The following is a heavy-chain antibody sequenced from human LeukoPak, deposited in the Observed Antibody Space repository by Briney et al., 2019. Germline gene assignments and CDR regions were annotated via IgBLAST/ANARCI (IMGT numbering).Heavy chain of an antibody. CDR2: IYHSGST. Sequence: SQTLSLTCAVSGGSISSGGYSWNWIRQPPGKGLEWIGYIYHSGSTYYNPSLKSRVTISVDRSKNQFSLKLSSVTAADTAVYYCARHPTYYYDSSGYYYVHAFDIWGQGTMVTVSS. V-gene: IGHV4-30-2*01. J-gene: IGHJ3*02. D-gene: IGHD3-22*01. CDR3: ARHPTYYYDSSGYYYVHAFDI. CDR1: GGSISSGGYS.